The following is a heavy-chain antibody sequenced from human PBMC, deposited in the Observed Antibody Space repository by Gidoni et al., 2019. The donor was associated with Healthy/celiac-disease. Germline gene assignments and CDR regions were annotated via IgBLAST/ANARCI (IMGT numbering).Heavy chain of an antibody. CDR2: SSMSGSTI. CDR3: ARASIVQLERRWGGDAYYFDY. J-gene: IGHJ4*02. CDR1: GFTFSRYE. Sequence: EVQLVESGGGLVQPGGSLRLSCAASGFTFSRYEMNWVRQAPGKGLEWVSYSSMSGSTIYYADSVKGRFTISRDNAKNSLYLQMNSLRAEDTAVYYCARASIVQLERRWGGDAYYFDYWGQGTLVTVSS. V-gene: IGHV3-48*03. D-gene: IGHD1-1*01.